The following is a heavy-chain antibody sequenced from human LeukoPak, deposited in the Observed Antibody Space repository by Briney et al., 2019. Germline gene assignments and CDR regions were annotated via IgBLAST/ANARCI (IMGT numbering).Heavy chain of an antibody. Sequence: PGGSLRLSCAASGFTVSSNYMSWVRQAPGKGLEWVSVIYSGGSTYYADSVKGRFTISRDNSKNTLYLQMNSLRAEDTAVYYCAKEGDYDYVWGSFLDYWGQGTLVTVSS. J-gene: IGHJ4*02. D-gene: IGHD3-16*01. CDR2: IYSGGST. CDR1: GFTVSSNY. V-gene: IGHV3-53*01. CDR3: AKEGDYDYVWGSFLDY.